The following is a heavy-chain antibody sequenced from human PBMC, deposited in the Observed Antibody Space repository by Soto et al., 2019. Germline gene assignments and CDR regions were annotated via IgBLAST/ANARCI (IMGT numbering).Heavy chain of an antibody. D-gene: IGHD6-6*01. CDR2: IYYSGST. CDR1: GGSINSDEYY. J-gene: IGHJ4*01. CDR3: ARDRSNSPDFFDF. Sequence: SVSGGSINSDEYYWSWIRQAPGEGLEWIGYIYYSGSTSYNPALKSRLTISINTSKNQFSLKLTSVSAADTAVYYCARDRSNSPDFFDFWGQGTLVTVSS. V-gene: IGHV4-30-4*01.